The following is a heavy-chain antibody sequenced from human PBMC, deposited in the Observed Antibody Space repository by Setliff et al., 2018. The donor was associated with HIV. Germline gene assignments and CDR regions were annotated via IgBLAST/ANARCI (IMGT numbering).Heavy chain of an antibody. J-gene: IGHJ4*02. CDR2: INPRSGYT. D-gene: IGHD5-12*01. CDR1: GNTFTTYY. V-gene: IGHV1-46*01. Sequence: ASVKVSCKASGNTFTTYYLHWVRQAPGQGLEWMGIINPRSGYTNYAQKFQGRVTMTRDTSTTTVYMELSSLRSEDTAVYYCASGPYEGTTSPDYYFAYWGQGTLVTVSS. CDR3: ASGPYEGTTSPDYYFAY.